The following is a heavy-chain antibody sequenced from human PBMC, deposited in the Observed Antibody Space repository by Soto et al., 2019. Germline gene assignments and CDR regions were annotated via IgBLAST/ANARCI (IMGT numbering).Heavy chain of an antibody. CDR2: ISGYNGNT. J-gene: IGHJ4*02. D-gene: IGHD5-18*01. Sequence: QVPLVQSGAEVKKPGASVKVSCKASGYTFTDNGISWVRQAPGQGLEWMGWISGYNGNTNYALRFIDRVTMTSDTATSTVNMELRSLRPDDSAVYYCARDQRGYRYGSAADFDYWCQGTLVTVSS. CDR3: ARDQRGYRYGSAADFDY. V-gene: IGHV1-18*04. CDR1: GYTFTDNG.